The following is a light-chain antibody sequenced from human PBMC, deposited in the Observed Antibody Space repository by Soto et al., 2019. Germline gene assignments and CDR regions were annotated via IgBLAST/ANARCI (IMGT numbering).Light chain of an antibody. CDR1: QGVTTN. CDR2: DAS. V-gene: IGKV3-15*01. J-gene: IGKJ5*01. CDR3: QQYNNWHPIT. Sequence: EIVMTQSPDPLSVSPGERATLSCRAGQGVTTNFAWYQQKPGQAPRLLISDASIRATVIPDRFSGSGSGTDFTLTISRLQADEFAVYYCQQYNNWHPITVGQGTRLEIK.